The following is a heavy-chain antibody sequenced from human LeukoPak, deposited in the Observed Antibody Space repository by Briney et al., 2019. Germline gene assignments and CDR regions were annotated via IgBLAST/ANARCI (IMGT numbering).Heavy chain of an antibody. J-gene: IGHJ4*02. CDR1: GFSFSSYA. CDR3: ASAASKNDYGLDY. CDR2: ISGSGGST. V-gene: IGHV3-23*01. Sequence: GGSLRLSCAASGFSFSSYAMNWVRQAPGEGLERVSAISGSGGSTYYTDSVKGRFTISRDSSKNTLYLQMNSLRAEDAAVYYCASAASKNDYGLDYWGQGTLVTVSS. D-gene: IGHD4-17*01.